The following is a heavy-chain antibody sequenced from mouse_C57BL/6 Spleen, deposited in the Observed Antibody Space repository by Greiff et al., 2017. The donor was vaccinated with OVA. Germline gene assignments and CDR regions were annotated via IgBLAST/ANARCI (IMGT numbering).Heavy chain of an antibody. D-gene: IGHD3-2*02. CDR1: GFSLTSYA. CDR3: ATVDSSGSGGYYFDY. Sequence: VKLVESGPGLVAPSQSLSITCTVSGFSLTSYAISWVRQPPGKGLEWLGVIWTGGGTNYNSALKSRLSISKDNSKSQVFLKMNSLQTDDTARYYCATVDSSGSGGYYFDYWGQGTTLTVSS. CDR2: IWTGGGT. J-gene: IGHJ2*01. V-gene: IGHV2-9-1*01.